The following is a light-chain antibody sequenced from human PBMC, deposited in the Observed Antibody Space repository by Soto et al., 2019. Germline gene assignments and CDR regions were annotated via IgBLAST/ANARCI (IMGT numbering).Light chain of an antibody. Sequence: QSALTQPPSVSGSPGQSVTISCTGTSSDVGSYNRLSWYQQPPGTAPKLIMYEVNTRPSGVPDRFSGSKSGSTASLTISGLQAEDEADYYCSLYISGSTYVFGTGTKVIVL. CDR1: SSDVGSYNR. J-gene: IGLJ1*01. CDR3: SLYISGSTYV. V-gene: IGLV2-18*01. CDR2: EVN.